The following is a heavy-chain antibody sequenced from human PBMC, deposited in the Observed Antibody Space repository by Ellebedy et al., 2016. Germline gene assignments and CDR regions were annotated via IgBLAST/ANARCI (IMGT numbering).Heavy chain of an antibody. V-gene: IGHV3-33*01. CDR1: GVTLSSYG. CDR2: VLYDGSTT. CDR3: SRDHSGYDLSDY. D-gene: IGHD5-12*01. Sequence: GGSLRLSXAASGVTLSSYGMHWVRQAPGKGLEWVAVVLYDGSTTYYADSVKGRFTISRDNSKNTLYLQIDSLRVEDTAVYYCSRDHSGYDLSDYWGQGIPVTVSS. J-gene: IGHJ4*02.